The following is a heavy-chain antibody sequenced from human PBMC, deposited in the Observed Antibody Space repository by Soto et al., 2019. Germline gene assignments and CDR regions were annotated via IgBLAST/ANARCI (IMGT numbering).Heavy chain of an antibody. D-gene: IGHD2-2*01. J-gene: IGHJ4*02. CDR3: AKDRDIVVVPAAADY. Sequence: GGSLRLSCAASGFTFSSYAMGWVRQAPGKGLEWVSAISGSGGSTYYADSVKGRFTISRDNSKNTLYLQMNSLRAEDTAVYYCAKDRDIVVVPAAADYWGQGTLVTVSS. CDR2: ISGSGGST. CDR1: GFTFSSYA. V-gene: IGHV3-23*01.